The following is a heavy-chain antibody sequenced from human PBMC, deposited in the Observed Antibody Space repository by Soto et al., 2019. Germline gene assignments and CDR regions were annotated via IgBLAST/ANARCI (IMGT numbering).Heavy chain of an antibody. CDR3: ARTYSSSWSPFDY. CDR1: GGSFSGYY. D-gene: IGHD6-13*01. J-gene: IGHJ4*02. CDR2: ITHSGST. Sequence: QVQLQQWGAGLLKPSETLSLTCAVYGGSFSGYYWSWIRQPPGKGLEWIGEITHSGSTNYNPSLKRPVNISVDTSKNQCSLKLSSVTAADTAVYYCARTYSSSWSPFDYWGQGTLVTVSS. V-gene: IGHV4-34*01.